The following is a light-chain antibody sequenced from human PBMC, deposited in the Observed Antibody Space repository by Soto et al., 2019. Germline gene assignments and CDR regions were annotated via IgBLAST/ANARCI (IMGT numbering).Light chain of an antibody. J-gene: IGKJ4*01. CDR3: QQYESYSPLT. CDR1: QSIRSW. CDR2: DAY. V-gene: IGKV1-5*01. Sequence: DIQMTQSPSSLSASVGDRVTITCRASQSIRSWLAWYQQKPGKAPKLLIYDAYSLESGVPSGFSGRRSGTEFTLTIAGLQPEDFATYYCQQYESYSPLTFGGGTKVDI.